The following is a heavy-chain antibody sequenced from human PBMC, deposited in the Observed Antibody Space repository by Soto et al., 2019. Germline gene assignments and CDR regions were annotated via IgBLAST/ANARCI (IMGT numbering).Heavy chain of an antibody. Sequence: PGGSLRLSCAASGFTFSSYWMSWVRQAPGKGLEWVANIKQDGSEKYYVDSVKGRFTISRDNAKNSLYLQMNSLRAEDTAVYYCAKSSVLRYFGLNAYWGQGTLVTVSS. J-gene: IGHJ4*02. V-gene: IGHV3-7*03. CDR3: AKSSVLRYFGLNAY. CDR1: GFTFSSYW. D-gene: IGHD3-9*01. CDR2: IKQDGSEK.